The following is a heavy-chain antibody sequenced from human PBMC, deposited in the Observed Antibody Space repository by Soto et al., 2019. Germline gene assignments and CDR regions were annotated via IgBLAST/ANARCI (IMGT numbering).Heavy chain of an antibody. CDR3: ARDQVLDY. CDR2: MNQDGSEK. CDR1: GFSFSNYW. Sequence: EVQVVESGGGLVQPGGSLRLSCAASGFSFSNYWMSWVRQAPGKGLEWVANMNQDGSEKYYVDSVKGRFTISRDNAKNSIDLQMNSLSAEDTAVYYCARDQVLDYWGQGTLVTVSP. V-gene: IGHV3-7*01. J-gene: IGHJ4*02.